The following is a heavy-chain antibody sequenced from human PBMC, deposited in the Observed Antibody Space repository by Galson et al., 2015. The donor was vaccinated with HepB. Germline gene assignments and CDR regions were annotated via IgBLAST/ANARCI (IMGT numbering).Heavy chain of an antibody. CDR2: FDPEDGET. CDR3: ATNYLRGYFGAWGY. Sequence: SVKVSCKVSGYTLTELTMHWVRQAPGKGLEWMGGFDPEDGETIYAQKFQGRVTMTEDTSTDTAYMELSSLRSEDTAVYYCATNYLRGYFGAWGYWGQGTLVTVSS. D-gene: IGHD3-16*01. J-gene: IGHJ4*02. V-gene: IGHV1-24*01. CDR1: GYTLTELT.